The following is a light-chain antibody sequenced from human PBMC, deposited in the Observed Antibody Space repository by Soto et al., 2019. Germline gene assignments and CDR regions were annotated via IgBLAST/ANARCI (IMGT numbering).Light chain of an antibody. CDR1: SSDIGSYHL. CDR2: EGS. CDR3: CSYARINLVV. J-gene: IGLJ2*01. V-gene: IGLV2-23*01. Sequence: QSVLTQPASVSGSPRQSITISCTGTSSDIGSYHLVSWYQQHPGKAPKLIIYEGSKRPSGVSNRFSGSKSGNTASLTISGLQTEDDAYYYCCSYARINLVVFGGGTKLTVL.